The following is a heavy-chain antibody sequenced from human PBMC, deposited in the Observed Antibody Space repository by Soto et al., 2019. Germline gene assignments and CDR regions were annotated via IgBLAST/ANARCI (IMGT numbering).Heavy chain of an antibody. V-gene: IGHV3-33*06. CDR1: GFTFSSYG. CDR2: IWCDGSST. D-gene: IGHD2-2*01. J-gene: IGHJ4*02. Sequence: GGSLRLSCAASGFTFSSYGMHWVRQAPGKGLEWVAAIWCDGSSTYYADSVKGRFTISRDNSKNTLYLQMNSLGAEDTAVYYCAKARGSSTPAPGSYWGQGTLVTVSS. CDR3: AKARGSSTPAPGSY.